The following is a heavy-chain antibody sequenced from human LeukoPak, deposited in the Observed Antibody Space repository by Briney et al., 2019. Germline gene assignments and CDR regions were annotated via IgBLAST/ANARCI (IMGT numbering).Heavy chain of an antibody. J-gene: IGHJ6*03. Sequence: IPSQSLSPTWTVSARSIGSSSTYWGWIRHPPGKGLEWIGSIYYSGSTYSYPSLKSRVSKSVDTAKNQFSLKLSSVTAADTAVYYCAREFSDFWSGYTYYYYIDVWGKGTTVTVSS. D-gene: IGHD3-3*01. CDR3: AREFSDFWSGYTYYYYIDV. V-gene: IGHV4-39*01. CDR2: IYYSGST. CDR1: ARSIGSSSTY.